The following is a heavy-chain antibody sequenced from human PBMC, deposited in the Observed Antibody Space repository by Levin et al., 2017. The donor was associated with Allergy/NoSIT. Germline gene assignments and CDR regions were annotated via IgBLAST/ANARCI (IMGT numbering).Heavy chain of an antibody. D-gene: IGHD3-10*01. CDR3: AKGGPRFRELIVGYDY. J-gene: IGHJ4*02. Sequence: GESLKISCAASGFTFSSYAMSWVRQAPGKGLEWVSAISGSGGSTYYADSVKGRFTISRDNSKNTLYLQMNSLRAEDTAVYYCAKGGPRFRELIVGYDYWGQGTLVTVSS. V-gene: IGHV3-23*01. CDR2: ISGSGGST. CDR1: GFTFSSYA.